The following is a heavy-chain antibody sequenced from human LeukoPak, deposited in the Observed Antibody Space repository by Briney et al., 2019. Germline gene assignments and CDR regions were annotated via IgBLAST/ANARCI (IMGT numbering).Heavy chain of an antibody. CDR2: INPSGGST. V-gene: IGHV1-46*01. CDR3: ARALGFNYDSSGYYSR. Sequence: ASVKVSCKASGYTFTSYYMHWVRQAPGQGLEWMGIINPSGGSTSYAQKFQGRVTMTRDTSTSTVYMELSSLRSEDTAVYYCARALGFNYDSSGYYSRWGQGTLVTVSS. D-gene: IGHD3-22*01. CDR1: GYTFTSYY. J-gene: IGHJ4*02.